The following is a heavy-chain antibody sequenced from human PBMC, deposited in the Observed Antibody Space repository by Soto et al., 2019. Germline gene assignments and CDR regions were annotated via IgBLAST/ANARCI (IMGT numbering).Heavy chain of an antibody. CDR2: ISSSSSYI. J-gene: IGHJ5*02. CDR3: ARGPGPNWFDP. V-gene: IGHV3-21*01. CDR1: GFTFSSYS. Sequence: GGSLRLSCAASGFTFSSYSMNWVRQAPGKGLEWVSSISSSSSYIYYADSVKGRFTISRDNAKNSLYLQMNSLRAEDTAVYYCARGPGPNWFDPWGQGTLVTVSS.